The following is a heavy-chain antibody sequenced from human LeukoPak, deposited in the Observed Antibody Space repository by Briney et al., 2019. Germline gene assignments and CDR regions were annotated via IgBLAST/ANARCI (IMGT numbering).Heavy chain of an antibody. CDR2: ISSSGSTI. CDR1: GFTFSSYE. D-gene: IGHD2-21*02. V-gene: IGHV3-48*03. CDR3: AREGLPCGGDCFEPDYNWFDP. J-gene: IGHJ5*02. Sequence: PGGSLRLSCAASGFTFSSYEMNWVRQAPGKGLEWVSYISSSGSTIYYADSVKGRFTISRDNAKNSLYLQMNSLRAEDTAVYYCAREGLPCGGDCFEPDYNWFDPWGQGTLVTVSS.